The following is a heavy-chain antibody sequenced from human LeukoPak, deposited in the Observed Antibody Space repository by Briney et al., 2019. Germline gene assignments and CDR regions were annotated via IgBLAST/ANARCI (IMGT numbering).Heavy chain of an antibody. D-gene: IGHD2-15*01. CDR1: GFSVSNNY. V-gene: IGHV3-66*01. CDR3: ASDSYSPQYFQH. J-gene: IGHJ1*01. Sequence: SGGSLRLSCAASGFSVSNNYMSWVRQAPGKGLEWVSVIYSGGSTFYADCVKGRFTISRDNSKTTMYLQMNSLRAEDTAVYYCASDSYSPQYFQHWGQGTLVTVSS. CDR2: IYSGGST.